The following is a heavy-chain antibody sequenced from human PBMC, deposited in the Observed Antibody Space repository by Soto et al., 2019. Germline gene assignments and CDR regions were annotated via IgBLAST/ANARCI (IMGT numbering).Heavy chain of an antibody. CDR2: ISYDGSNK. D-gene: IGHD6-19*01. CDR1: GFTFGSYG. V-gene: IGHV3-30*18. Sequence: GGSLRLSCAASGFTFGSYGMHWVRQAPGKGLEWVAVISYDGSNKYYADSVKGRFTISRDNSKNTLYLQMNSLRAEDTAVYYCAKGLPGIAVAGLPPSYYYGMDVWGQGTTVTVSS. J-gene: IGHJ6*02. CDR3: AKGLPGIAVAGLPPSYYYGMDV.